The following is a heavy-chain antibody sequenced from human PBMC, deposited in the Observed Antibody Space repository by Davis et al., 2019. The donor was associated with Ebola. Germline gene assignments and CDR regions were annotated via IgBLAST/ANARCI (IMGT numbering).Heavy chain of an antibody. CDR1: GGSISDYY. V-gene: IGHV4-4*07. Sequence: PGGSLRLSCIVSGGSISDYYWNWVRQPAGKGLEWIGRIFSSGYSNYNPSLKSRLIISLDTSKNQFSLSLTSVTAADTAVYYCKRGLYVGGAADWGQGTLVTVSS. D-gene: IGHD5/OR15-5a*01. CDR3: KRGLYVGGAAD. J-gene: IGHJ4*02. CDR2: IFSSGYS.